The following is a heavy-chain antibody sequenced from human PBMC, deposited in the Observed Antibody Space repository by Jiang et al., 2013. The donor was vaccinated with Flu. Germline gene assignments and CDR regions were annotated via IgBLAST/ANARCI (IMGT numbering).Heavy chain of an antibody. J-gene: IGHJ4*02. CDR3: ARDSYYAFDY. CDR1: GDSVSTNGAS. CDR2: TRYRSQWYN. D-gene: IGHD3-22*01. V-gene: IGHV6-1*01. Sequence: QTLSLTCAISGDSVSTNGASWHWIRQSPSRGLEWLGRTRYRSQWYNDYAVSVKSRITINPDTSKNQFSLHLNSVTPEDTAVYYCARDSYYAFDYWGQGTLVTVSS.